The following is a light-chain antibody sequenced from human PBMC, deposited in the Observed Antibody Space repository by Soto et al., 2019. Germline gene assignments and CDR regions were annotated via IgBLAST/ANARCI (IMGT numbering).Light chain of an antibody. CDR2: EVS. Sequence: QSALNQPASVSGSPGQSITISCTGTSSDVGSYNLVSWYQQHPGKAPKLMIYEVSKRPSGVSNRFSGCKSGNTAYLTISWLQAEDEADYYCCSYAGSSWVFGGGTKLTVL. CDR3: CSYAGSSWV. J-gene: IGLJ3*02. CDR1: SSDVGSYNL. V-gene: IGLV2-23*02.